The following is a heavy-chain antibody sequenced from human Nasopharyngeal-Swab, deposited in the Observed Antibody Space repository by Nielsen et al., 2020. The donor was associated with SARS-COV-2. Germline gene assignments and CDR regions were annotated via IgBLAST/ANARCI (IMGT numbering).Heavy chain of an antibody. V-gene: IGHV4-59*13. CDR3: ARGGGSWMHLWLSAFDI. CDR2: IYYSGST. CDR1: GGSISSYY. J-gene: IGHJ3*02. Sequence: SETLSLTCTVSGGSISSYYWTWIRQPPGKGLEWIGYIYYSGSTNYNPSLKSRVTISVDTSKNQFSLNLSSVTAADTAVYYCARGGGSWMHLWLSAFDIWGQGTMVTVSS. D-gene: IGHD5-18*01.